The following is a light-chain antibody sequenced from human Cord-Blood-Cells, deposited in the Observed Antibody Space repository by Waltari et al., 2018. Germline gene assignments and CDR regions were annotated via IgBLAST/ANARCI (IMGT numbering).Light chain of an antibody. CDR1: QSVSSN. J-gene: IGKJ2*03. V-gene: IGKV3-15*01. CDR3: QQYNNWPYS. Sequence: EIVLTQSPPTLSASPGERAPLSCRASQSVSSNLAWYQQKPGQAPRLLIYGASTRATGIPARFSGSGSGTEFTLTISSLQSEDFAVYYCQQYNNWPYSFGQGTKVEIK. CDR2: GAS.